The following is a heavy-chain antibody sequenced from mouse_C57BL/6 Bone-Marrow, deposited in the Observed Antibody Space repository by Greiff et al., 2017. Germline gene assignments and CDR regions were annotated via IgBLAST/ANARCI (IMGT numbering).Heavy chain of an antibody. CDR3: ARAAQATPDY. V-gene: IGHV1-42*01. Sequence: VQLKQSGPELVKPGASVKISCKASGYSFTGYYMNWVKQSPEKSLEWIGEINPSTGGTTYNQKFKAKATLTVDKSSSTAYMQLKSLTSEDSAVXYCARAAQATPDYWGQGTTLTVSS. J-gene: IGHJ2*01. CDR2: INPSTGGT. CDR1: GYSFTGYY. D-gene: IGHD3-2*02.